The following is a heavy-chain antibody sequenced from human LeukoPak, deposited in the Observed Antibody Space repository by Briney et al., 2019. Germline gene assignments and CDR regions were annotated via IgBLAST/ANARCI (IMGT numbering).Heavy chain of an antibody. J-gene: IGHJ4*02. CDR3: ARDRGSSSWYVDY. CDR1: AFTLSNYG. CDR2: IRYDGSNK. D-gene: IGHD6-13*01. V-gene: IGHV3-30*02. Sequence: GGSLRLSCAASAFTLSNYGMHWVRQAPGKGLEWVAFIRYDGSNKYYADSVKGRFTISRDNSKNTLYLQMNSLRAEDTAVYYCARDRGSSSWYVDYWGQGTLVTVSS.